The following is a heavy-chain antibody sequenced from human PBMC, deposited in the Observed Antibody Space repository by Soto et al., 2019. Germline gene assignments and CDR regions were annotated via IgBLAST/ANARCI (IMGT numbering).Heavy chain of an antibody. V-gene: IGHV1-69*13. CDR2: IIPIFGTA. CDR3: ARGALAYCGGDCYSYYYYGMDV. D-gene: IGHD2-21*02. Sequence: SVKVSCKASGGTFGSYAISWVRQAPGQGLEWMGGIIPIFGTANYAQKFQGRVTITADESTSTAYMGLSSLRSEDTAVYYCARGALAYCGGDCYSYYYYGMDVWGQGTTVTVSS. CDR1: GGTFGSYA. J-gene: IGHJ6*02.